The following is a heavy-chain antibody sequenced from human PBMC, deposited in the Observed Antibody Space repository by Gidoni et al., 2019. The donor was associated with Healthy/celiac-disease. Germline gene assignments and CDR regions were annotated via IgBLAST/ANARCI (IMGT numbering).Heavy chain of an antibody. J-gene: IGHJ4*02. CDR1: GFTFRIYS. CDR3: ARTGDSSGYVFDY. V-gene: IGHV3-48*02. Sequence: EVQLVESGGGLVQPGGSLRLSCAASGFTFRIYSMHWVRQAPGKGLGWVTYISSSSSTIYYADSVKGRFTISRDNAKNSLYLQMNSLRDEDTAVYYCARTGDSSGYVFDYWGQGTLVTVSS. D-gene: IGHD3-22*01. CDR2: ISSSSSTI.